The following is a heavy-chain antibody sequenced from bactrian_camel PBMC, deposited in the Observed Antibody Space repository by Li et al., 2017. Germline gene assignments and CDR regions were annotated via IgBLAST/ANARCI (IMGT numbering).Heavy chain of an antibody. CDR3: AASASFILTPWFYRFESSDYPY. CDR2: IRRDDLT. J-gene: IGHJ4*01. Sequence: HVQLVESGGGLVQPGGSLRLSCTMSGDTYNPFCWGWFRQSPGKEREGVAAIRRDDLTAYTDSVKGRFTISKDNAGNSLFLHMTNLKPEDTAMYYCAASASFILTPWFYRFESSDYPYRGQGTQVTVS. D-gene: IGHD4*01. CDR1: GDTYNPFC. V-gene: IGHV3S53*01.